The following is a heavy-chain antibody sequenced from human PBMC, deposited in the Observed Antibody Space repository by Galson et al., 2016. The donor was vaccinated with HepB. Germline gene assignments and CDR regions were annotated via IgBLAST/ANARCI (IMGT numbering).Heavy chain of an antibody. Sequence: SLRLSCAASGFTFSSYGMHWVRQAPGKGLEWVALIWSDGSNKYYADSVKGRFTISRDNSKSTVFLQMNSLRGEDTAVYYCARGNYDSPGYFFDNWFDPWGQGTLVTVSS. J-gene: IGHJ5*02. V-gene: IGHV3-33*01. D-gene: IGHD3-22*01. CDR2: IWSDGSNK. CDR1: GFTFSSYG. CDR3: ARGNYDSPGYFFDNWFDP.